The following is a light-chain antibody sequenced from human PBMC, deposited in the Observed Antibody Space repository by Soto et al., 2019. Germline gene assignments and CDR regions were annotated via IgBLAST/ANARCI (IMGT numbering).Light chain of an antibody. CDR2: DAS. CDR3: QQYNNWPPLT. CDR1: QSVSSS. V-gene: IGKV3-15*01. J-gene: IGKJ4*01. Sequence: EVVMTQSPATLSLSPGERATLSCRASQSVSSSLAWYQQRAGQVPRLLIYDASTRATGIPARFSGSGSGTEFTLSISSLQSEDFAVYYCQQYNNWPPLTFGGGTKVEIK.